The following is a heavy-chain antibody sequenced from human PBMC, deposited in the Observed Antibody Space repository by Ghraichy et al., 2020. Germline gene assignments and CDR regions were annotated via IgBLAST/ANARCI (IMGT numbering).Heavy chain of an antibody. D-gene: IGHD4-17*01. J-gene: IGHJ3*02. CDR2: IYYSGST. Sequence: SQTLSLTCTVSGGSISSGGYYWSWIRQHPGKGLEWIGYIYYSGSTYYNPSLKSRVTISVDTSKNQFSLKLSSVTAADTAVYYCARVVPGDYLRGTAFDIWGQGTMVTVSS. CDR3: ARVVPGDYLRGTAFDI. V-gene: IGHV4-31*03. CDR1: GGSISSGGYY.